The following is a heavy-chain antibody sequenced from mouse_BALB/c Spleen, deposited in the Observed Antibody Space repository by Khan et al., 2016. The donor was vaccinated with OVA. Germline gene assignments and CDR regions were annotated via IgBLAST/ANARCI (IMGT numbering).Heavy chain of an antibody. V-gene: IGHV3-8*02. CDR1: GDSITSGY. CDR3: ARSTYRYAFVY. Sequence: EVQLLESGPSLVKPSQTLSLTCSVTGDSITSGYWNWIRKFPGNKLEYMGYIIYTGYTYYNPSLHSRISINPQTSKNPYYLQLNSVTDEDTATYYCARSTYRYAFVYWGQGTLVTVSA. CDR2: IIYTGYT. D-gene: IGHD2-12*01. J-gene: IGHJ3*01.